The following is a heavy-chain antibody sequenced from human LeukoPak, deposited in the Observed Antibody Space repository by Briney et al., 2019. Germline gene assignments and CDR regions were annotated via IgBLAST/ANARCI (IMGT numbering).Heavy chain of an antibody. D-gene: IGHD3-16*02. CDR3: ARRLYDYVWGSYRKTPAFDY. Sequence: SETLSLTCAVSGGSISSSNWWSWVRQPPGKGLEWIGEIYHSGSTNYNPSLKSRVTISVDTSKNQFSLKLSSVTAADTAVYYCARRLYDYVWGSYRKTPAFDYWGQGTLVTVSS. J-gene: IGHJ4*02. CDR1: GGSISSSNW. V-gene: IGHV4-4*02. CDR2: IYHSGST.